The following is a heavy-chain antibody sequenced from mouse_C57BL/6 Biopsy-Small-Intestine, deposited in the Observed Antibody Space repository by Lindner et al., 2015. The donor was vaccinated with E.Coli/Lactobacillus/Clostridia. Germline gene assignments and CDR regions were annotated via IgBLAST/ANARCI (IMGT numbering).Heavy chain of an antibody. Sequence: SVKVSCKASGYSFTGYYMHWVRQAPGQGLEWMGWINPNSGGTNYAQKFQGRVTMTGDTSISTVYMDLSRLTSDDTAVYYCASRPDSYSLPLFDYWGQGTLVTVSS. CDR2: INPNSGGT. V-gene: IGHV1-53*01. CDR1: GYSFTGYY. J-gene: IGHJ4*01. CDR3: ASRPDSYSLPLFDY. D-gene: IGHD3-3*01.